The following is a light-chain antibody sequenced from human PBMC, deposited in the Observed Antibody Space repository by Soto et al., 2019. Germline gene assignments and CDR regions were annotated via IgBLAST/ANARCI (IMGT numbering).Light chain of an antibody. V-gene: IGLV3-21*02. Sequence: SYELTQPPSVSVAPGQTAMITCGGNNIGNKSVHWYQQRPGQAPVLVVYDDSDRPSGIPDRFSGSNSGNTATLIISRVEAXXXXXXXCQVWDSSSDRWVFGGGTKVTVL. CDR1: NIGNKS. CDR2: DDS. J-gene: IGLJ3*02. CDR3: QVWDSSSDRWV.